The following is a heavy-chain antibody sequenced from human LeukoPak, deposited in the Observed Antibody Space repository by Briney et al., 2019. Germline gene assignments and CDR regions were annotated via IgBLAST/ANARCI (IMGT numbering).Heavy chain of an antibody. Sequence: PSETLSLTCTVSGGSISSYYWSWIRQPPGKGLEWIGYIYYSGSTKYQPSLKSRVTISVDTSKNQFSLKLSSVTAAATAVYYCARGRFLDAFDIWGQGTMVTVSS. V-gene: IGHV4-59*01. CDR2: IYYSGST. J-gene: IGHJ3*02. CDR3: ARGRFLDAFDI. CDR1: GGSISSYY. D-gene: IGHD3-3*01.